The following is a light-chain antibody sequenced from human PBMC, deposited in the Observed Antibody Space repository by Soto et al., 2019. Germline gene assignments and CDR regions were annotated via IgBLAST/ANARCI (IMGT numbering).Light chain of an antibody. V-gene: IGKV1-5*03. CDR1: QSISSW. CDR3: QQYNSYPYT. Sequence: DIPMTQSPSTLSASVGDRVTITCRASQSISSWLAWYQQKSGKAPKLLIYKASNLGSGVPSRFSGSGSGTEFTLTISSLQPDDFATYYCQQYNSYPYTFGQGTKVDIK. CDR2: KAS. J-gene: IGKJ2*01.